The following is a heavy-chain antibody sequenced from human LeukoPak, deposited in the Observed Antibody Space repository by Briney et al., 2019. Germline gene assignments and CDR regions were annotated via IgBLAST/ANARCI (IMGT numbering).Heavy chain of an antibody. Sequence: GGSLRLSCAASGFTFSSNGMSWVRQAPGKGLEWVSAISGSGGVTYYADSVRGRFTISRDNSKYTLYLQMTSLRAEDTAVYFCAKERWELQGEFFHYYGMDVWGKGTAVTVSS. V-gene: IGHV3-23*01. J-gene: IGHJ6*04. D-gene: IGHD1-26*01. CDR1: GFTFSSNG. CDR2: ISGSGGVT. CDR3: AKERWELQGEFFHYYGMDV.